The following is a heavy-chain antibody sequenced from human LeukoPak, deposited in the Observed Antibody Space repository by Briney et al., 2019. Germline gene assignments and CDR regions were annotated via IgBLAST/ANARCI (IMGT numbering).Heavy chain of an antibody. CDR1: GYTFTSYY. V-gene: IGHV1-69*13. CDR2: IIPIFGTA. J-gene: IGHJ5*02. CDR3: ARDDYYGSGPYNPPRWFDP. Sequence: GASVKVSCKASGYTFTSYYMHWVRQAPGQGLEWMGGIIPIFGTANYAQKFQGRVTITADESTSTAYMELSSLRSEDTAVYYCARDDYYGSGPYNPPRWFDPWGQGTLVTVSS. D-gene: IGHD3-10*01.